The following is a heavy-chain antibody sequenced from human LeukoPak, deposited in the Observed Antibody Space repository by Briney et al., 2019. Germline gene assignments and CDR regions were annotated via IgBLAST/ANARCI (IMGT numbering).Heavy chain of an antibody. V-gene: IGHV1-69*01. J-gene: IGHJ4*02. D-gene: IGHD6-13*01. CDR1: GGTFSSYA. Sequence: SVKVSCTASGGTFSSYAISWVRQAPGQGLEWMGGIIPIFGTANYAQKFQGRVTITADESTSTAYMELSSLRSEDTAVYYCARVGAAAGPFDYWGQGTLVTVSS. CDR3: ARVGAAAGPFDY. CDR2: IIPIFGTA.